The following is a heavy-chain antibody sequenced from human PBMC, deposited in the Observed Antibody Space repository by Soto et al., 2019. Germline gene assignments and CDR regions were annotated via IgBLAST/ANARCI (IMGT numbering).Heavy chain of an antibody. J-gene: IGHJ4*02. CDR1: GFPVSSNY. D-gene: IGHD6-19*01. CDR3: AIAVAGKLDY. V-gene: IGHV3-53*01. Sequence: GGSLRLSSAASGFPVSSNYMSWVRQAPGKGLEWVSVIYSGGSTYYADSVKGRFTISRDNSKNTLYLQMNSLRAEDTAVYYCAIAVAGKLDYWGQGTLVTVSS. CDR2: IYSGGST.